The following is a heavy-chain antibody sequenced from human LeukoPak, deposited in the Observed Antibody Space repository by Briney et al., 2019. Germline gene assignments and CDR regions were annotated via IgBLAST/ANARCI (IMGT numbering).Heavy chain of an antibody. D-gene: IGHD3-10*01. CDR3: ARAMRQTYYYGSGPANWFDP. V-gene: IGHV1-69*05. J-gene: IGHJ5*02. Sequence: GASVKVSCKASGGTFSSYAISWVRQAPGQGLEWMGGIIPIFGTANYAQKFQGRVTITTDESTSTAYMELSSLRSEDTAVYYCARAMRQTYYYGSGPANWFDPWGQGTLVTVSS. CDR2: IIPIFGTA. CDR1: GGTFSSYA.